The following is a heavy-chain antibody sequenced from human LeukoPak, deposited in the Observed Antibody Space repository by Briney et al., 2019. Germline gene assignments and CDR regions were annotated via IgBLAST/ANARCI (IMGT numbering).Heavy chain of an antibody. CDR1: GFTFSSYS. Sequence: GGSLRLSCAASGFTFSSYSMNWVRQAPGKGLEWVTSISSSSSYIYYADSVKGRFTISRDNAKNSLYLQMNSLRAEDTAVYYCARDSVTGDYDSSGYYLYPSSGFDYWGQGTLVTVSS. J-gene: IGHJ4*02. V-gene: IGHV3-21*01. CDR2: ISSSSSYI. D-gene: IGHD3-22*01. CDR3: ARDSVTGDYDSSGYYLYPSSGFDY.